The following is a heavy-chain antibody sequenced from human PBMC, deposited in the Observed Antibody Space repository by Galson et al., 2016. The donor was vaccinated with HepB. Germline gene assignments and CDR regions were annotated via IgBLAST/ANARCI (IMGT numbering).Heavy chain of an antibody. J-gene: IGHJ6*02. CDR3: ATKQEGITMIRGVTVDYYGMDV. V-gene: IGHV3-53*01. CDR1: GFTVSS. CDR2: IYSGGST. Sequence: SLRLSCAASGFTVSSMTWVRQAPGKGLEWVSVIYSGGSTYSTDSVKGRFTISRDNSKNTVYLQMNSLRAEDTAMYHCATKQEGITMIRGVTVDYYGMDVWGQGTTVTVSS. D-gene: IGHD3-10*01.